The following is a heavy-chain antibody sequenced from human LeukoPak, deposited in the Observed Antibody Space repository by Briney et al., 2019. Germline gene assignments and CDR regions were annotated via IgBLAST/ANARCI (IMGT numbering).Heavy chain of an antibody. J-gene: IGHJ4*02. D-gene: IGHD6-19*01. Sequence: GGSLRLSCAASGFTFSSHRMNWVRQAPGKGLEWVSSITSSSSYIYYADSVKGRFTISRDNAKNSLYLQMNSLRAEDTAVYYCAKEGTSSGWYLFADYWGQGTLVTVSS. CDR1: GFTFSSHR. CDR3: AKEGTSSGWYLFADY. V-gene: IGHV3-21*01. CDR2: ITSSSSYI.